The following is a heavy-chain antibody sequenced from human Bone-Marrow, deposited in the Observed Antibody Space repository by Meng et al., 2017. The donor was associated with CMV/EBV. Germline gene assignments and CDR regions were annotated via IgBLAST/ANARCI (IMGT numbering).Heavy chain of an antibody. CDR1: GGTFSSYT. Sequence: SVKVSCKASGGTFSSYTISWVRQAPGQGLEWMGRIIPILGIANYAQKFQGRVTMTRDTSTSTVYMELSSLRSEDTAVYYCGREEGSSWNRLDYWGQGTLVTVSS. J-gene: IGHJ4*02. CDR3: GREEGSSWNRLDY. CDR2: IIPILGIA. V-gene: IGHV1-69*02. D-gene: IGHD6-13*01.